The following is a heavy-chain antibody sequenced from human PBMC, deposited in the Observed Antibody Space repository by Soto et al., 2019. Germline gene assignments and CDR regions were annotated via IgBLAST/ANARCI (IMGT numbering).Heavy chain of an antibody. Sequence: ASVKVSCKASGYTFTSYAMHWVRQAPGQRLEWMGWINAGNGNTKYSQKFQGRVTITRDTSASTAYMELSSLRSEDTAVYYCASSSRTIFRTYYYGMDVWGNGTTVTVSS. J-gene: IGHJ6*04. CDR3: ASSSRTIFRTYYYGMDV. CDR2: INAGNGNT. CDR1: GYTFTSYA. V-gene: IGHV1-3*01. D-gene: IGHD2-2*01.